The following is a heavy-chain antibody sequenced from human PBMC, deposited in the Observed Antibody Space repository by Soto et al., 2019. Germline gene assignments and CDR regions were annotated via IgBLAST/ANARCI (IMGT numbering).Heavy chain of an antibody. J-gene: IGHJ5*02. CDR1: GGTFSSYT. Sequence: SVKVSCKASGGTFSSYTISWVRQAPGQGLEWMGRIIPILGIANYAQKFQGRVTITADKSTSTAYMELSSLRSEDTAVYYCARHLAAAGFPNWFDPWGQGTLVTVSS. CDR2: IIPILGIA. D-gene: IGHD6-13*01. CDR3: ARHLAAAGFPNWFDP. V-gene: IGHV1-69*02.